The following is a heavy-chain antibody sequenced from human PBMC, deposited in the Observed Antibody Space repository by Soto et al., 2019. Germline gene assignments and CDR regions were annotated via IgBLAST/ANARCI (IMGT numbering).Heavy chain of an antibody. Sequence: QVQLQESGPGLLKPSGTLSVTCAVSGGSISSSNWWNWVRQPPGKGLEWIGEIYHSGSTNYNPSLRSRVTISLDKAKNQFSLRVKSVTAADTAEYYCARAWPSVDSYGSGVMDVWGQGTTVTVSS. CDR2: IYHSGST. D-gene: IGHD5-18*01. J-gene: IGHJ6*02. V-gene: IGHV4-4*02. CDR1: GGSISSSNW. CDR3: ARAWPSVDSYGSGVMDV.